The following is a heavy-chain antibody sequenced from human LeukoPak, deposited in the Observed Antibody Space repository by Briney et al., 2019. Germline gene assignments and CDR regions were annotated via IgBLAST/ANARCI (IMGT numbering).Heavy chain of an antibody. CDR3: ARESYDFWSGYPILYYYYYMDV. CDR2: ISAYNGNT. Sequence: ASVKVSCKASGYTFTSYGISWVPQAPGQGLEWMGWISAYNGNTNYAQKLQGRVTMTTDTSTSTDYMELRSLRSDDTAVYYCARESYDFWSGYPILYYYYYMDVWGKGTTVTVSS. CDR1: GYTFTSYG. D-gene: IGHD3-3*01. V-gene: IGHV1-18*01. J-gene: IGHJ6*03.